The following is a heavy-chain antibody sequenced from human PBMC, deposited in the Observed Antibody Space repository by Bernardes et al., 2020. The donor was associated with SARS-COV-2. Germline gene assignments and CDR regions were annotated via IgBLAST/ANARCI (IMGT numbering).Heavy chain of an antibody. V-gene: IGHV3-21*06. CDR2: ISSSGNYI. Sequence: GGSLRLSCAASGFTFSSYTMNWVQAPGKGLEWVSSISSSGNYIYYADSVKGRFAISRDNARNSLYLEMNSLRADDTAMYYWARDLYSENYPDYWGQGTLVTVSS. D-gene: IGHD4-4*01. CDR3: ARDLYSENYPDY. J-gene: IGHJ4*02. CDR1: GFTFSSYT.